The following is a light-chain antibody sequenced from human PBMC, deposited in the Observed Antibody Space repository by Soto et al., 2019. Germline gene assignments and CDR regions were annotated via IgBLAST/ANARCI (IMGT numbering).Light chain of an antibody. CDR1: SSNIGSNY. CDR3: AAWDDSLSGLV. Sequence: QAVVTQPPSASGTPGQRVTISCSGSSSNIGSNYVYWYQQLPGTAPKLLIYSNNQRPSGVPDRFSGSKSGTSASLAISGLRSEDEADYYCAAWDDSLSGLVFGGGTKVTVL. V-gene: IGLV1-47*02. J-gene: IGLJ2*01. CDR2: SNN.